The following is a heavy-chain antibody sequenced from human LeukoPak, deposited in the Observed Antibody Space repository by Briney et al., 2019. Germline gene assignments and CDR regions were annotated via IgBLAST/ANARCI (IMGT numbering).Heavy chain of an antibody. CDR1: GFTFTNSA. J-gene: IGHJ3*02. CDR2: IVVGSGNT. V-gene: IGHV1-58*02. Sequence: AASVTVSYKASGFTFTNSAMQRVRQARGQRLEWIGWIVVGSGNTNYAQKFQERVTITRDMSTSTAYMELSSLRSEDTAVYYCAASSGYSSGWDAFDIWGQGTMVTVSS. CDR3: AASSGYSSGWDAFDI. D-gene: IGHD6-19*01.